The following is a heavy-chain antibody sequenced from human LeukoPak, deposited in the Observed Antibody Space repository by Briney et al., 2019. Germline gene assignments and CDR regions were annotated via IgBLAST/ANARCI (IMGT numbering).Heavy chain of an antibody. D-gene: IGHD1-26*01. CDR1: GGSFSDYY. CDR2: INHSGST. Sequence: PSETLSLTCAVYGGSFSDYYWNWIRQPPGKGLEWIGEINHSGSTNYNPSLKSRVTISVDTSKNQFSLKLSSVTAADTAVYYCARVLVGATGIYYYYMDVWGKGTTVTVSS. V-gene: IGHV4-34*01. J-gene: IGHJ6*03. CDR3: ARVLVGATGIYYYYMDV.